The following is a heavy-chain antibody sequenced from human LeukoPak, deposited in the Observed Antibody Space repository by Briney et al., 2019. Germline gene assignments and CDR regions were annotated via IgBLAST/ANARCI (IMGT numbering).Heavy chain of an antibody. D-gene: IGHD4-23*01. CDR1: GGSISNYY. Sequence: SETLSLTCTVSGGSISNYYWNWIRQPPGKGLEWIGYIYSSGSTYFNPSLTSRVTISVDTSKNQFSLNLTSVTAADTAAYYCARADYGGNSAAFNIWGQGPMVTVSS. CDR3: ARADYGGNSAAFNI. J-gene: IGHJ3*02. V-gene: IGHV4-59*01. CDR2: IYSSGST.